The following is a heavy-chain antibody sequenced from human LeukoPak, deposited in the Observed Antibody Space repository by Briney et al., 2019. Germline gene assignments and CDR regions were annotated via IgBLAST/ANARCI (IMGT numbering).Heavy chain of an antibody. D-gene: IGHD3-10*01. J-gene: IGHJ4*02. CDR3: ARTCITMVRGVYGYFDY. Sequence: SETLSLTCTVSGGSISSSYWSWIRQPPGKGLEWIGYIYYSGSTNYNPSFKSRVAISVDTSKNQFSLKLSSVTAADTAVYYCARTCITMVRGVYGYFDYWGQGTLVTVSS. CDR2: IYYSGST. V-gene: IGHV4-59*12. CDR1: GGSISSSY.